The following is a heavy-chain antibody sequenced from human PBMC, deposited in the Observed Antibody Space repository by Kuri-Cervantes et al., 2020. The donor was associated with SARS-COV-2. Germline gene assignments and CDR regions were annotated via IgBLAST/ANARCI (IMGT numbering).Heavy chain of an antibody. D-gene: IGHD3-22*01. CDR1: GFTVSSYA. CDR2: ISYDGSNK. J-gene: IGHJ3*02. Sequence: GESLKISCAASGFTVSSYAMHWVRQAPGKGLEWVALISYDGSNKYYADSVKGRFTISRDNSKNTLYLQMDRLRPDDTAVYYCAKELMYASSGYHYRPWACDIWGQGTMVTVSS. CDR3: AKELMYASSGYHYRPWACDI. V-gene: IGHV3-30*18.